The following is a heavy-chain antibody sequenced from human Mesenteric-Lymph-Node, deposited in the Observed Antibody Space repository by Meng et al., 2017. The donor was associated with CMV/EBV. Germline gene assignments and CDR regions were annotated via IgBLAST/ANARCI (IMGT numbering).Heavy chain of an antibody. V-gene: IGHV1-18*01. CDR3: ARQAAAGTINY. CDR2: INIYSANT. CDR1: GYTFTSYG. Sequence: ASVKVSCKASGYTFTSYGISWVRQAPGQGLEWLGWINIYSANTEYAQKFQGRVTITADKSTSTAYMELSSLRSEDTAVYYCARQAAAGTINYWGQGTLVTVSS. D-gene: IGHD6-13*01. J-gene: IGHJ4*02.